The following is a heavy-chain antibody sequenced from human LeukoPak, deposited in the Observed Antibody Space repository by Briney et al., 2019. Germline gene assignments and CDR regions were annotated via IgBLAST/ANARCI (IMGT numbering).Heavy chain of an antibody. CDR3: ARVGVSAFITTDY. CDR2: ISSSGSTI. Sequence: PGGSLRLSCAASGYTFSSYEMNWVRQAPGKGLEWVSYISSSGSTIYYADSVKGRFTISRDNAKNSLYLQMNSLRAEDTAVYYCARVGVSAFITTDYRGQGTLVTVSS. D-gene: IGHD3-3*01. CDR1: GYTFSSYE. V-gene: IGHV3-48*03. J-gene: IGHJ4*02.